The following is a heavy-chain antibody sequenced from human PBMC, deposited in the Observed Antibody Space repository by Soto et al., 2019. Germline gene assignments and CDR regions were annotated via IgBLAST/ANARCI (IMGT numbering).Heavy chain of an antibody. CDR1: EGTFNSYA. J-gene: IGHJ4*02. CDR2: IIPYYNTL. D-gene: IGHD6-13*01. CDR3: ASGASRWYPYFFDS. V-gene: IGHV1-69*01. Sequence: QAQVVPSGAEVRKTGSSVKLSCKASEGTFNSYAIAWVRQAPGQGLEWMGGIIPYYNTLNYAQKFQDRVTITADDSTNTGYMELSSLRSDDTAVYFCASGASRWYPYFFDSWAQGTLVTVSS.